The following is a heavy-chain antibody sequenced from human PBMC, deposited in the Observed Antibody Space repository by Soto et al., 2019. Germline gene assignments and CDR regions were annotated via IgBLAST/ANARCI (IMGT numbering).Heavy chain of an antibody. D-gene: IGHD3-3*01. V-gene: IGHV1-2*04. CDR2: INPNSGGT. J-gene: IGHJ4*02. Sequence: ASVKVSCKASGYSFTGYYMHWVRQAPGQGLEWMGWINPNSGGTNYAQKFQGWVTMTRDTSISTAYMELSRLRSDDTAVYYCARSIFGVGYDYWGQGTLVTVSS. CDR1: GYSFTGYY. CDR3: ARSIFGVGYDY.